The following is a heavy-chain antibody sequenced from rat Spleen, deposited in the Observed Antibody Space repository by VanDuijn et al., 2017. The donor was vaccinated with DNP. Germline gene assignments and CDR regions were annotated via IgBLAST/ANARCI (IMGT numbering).Heavy chain of an antibody. J-gene: IGHJ2*01. D-gene: IGHD1-11*01. CDR2: IHSDGSST. V-gene: IGHV5-7*01. Sequence: EVQLVESGGGLVQPGRSLKLSCAASGFTFSDYNMAWVRQAPKRGLEWITTIHSDGSSTYYRDSVRGRFTFSRDNAENTLYLQMDNLRSEDTATYYCTTDFERGYWGQGVMVTVSS. CDR1: GFTFSDYN. CDR3: TTDFERGY.